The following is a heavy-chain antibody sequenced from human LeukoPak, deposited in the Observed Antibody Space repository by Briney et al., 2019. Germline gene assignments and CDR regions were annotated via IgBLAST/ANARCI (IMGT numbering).Heavy chain of an antibody. D-gene: IGHD6-13*01. CDR2: IYSGGST. CDR3: ARSPPTYSPSWYYFDY. CDR1: GFTVSGNY. Sequence: QPGGSLRLSCAASGFTVSGNYTSWVRQAPGKGLEWVSVIYSGGSTYYADSVKGRFTISRHNSKNTLYLQMNSLRAEDTAVYYCARSPPTYSPSWYYFDYWGQGTLVTVSS. J-gene: IGHJ4*02. V-gene: IGHV3-53*04.